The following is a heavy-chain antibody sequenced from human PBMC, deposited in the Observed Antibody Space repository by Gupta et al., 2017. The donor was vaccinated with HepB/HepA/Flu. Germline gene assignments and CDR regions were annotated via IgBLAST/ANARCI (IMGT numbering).Heavy chain of an antibody. V-gene: IGHV1-24*01. CDR3: ATGYSTGWFSYGSLNGFDI. Sequence: QVQLVPSGAEVKKPGASVKVACKVSGYTLTDISMHWVRQAPGKGLEWMGGFDPEDGETIYAQKFQDRVTMTEDTSADTAYMELSSLRSEDTAVYYCATGYSTGWFSYGSLNGFDIWGQGTMVTGAS. D-gene: IGHD6-19*01. CDR2: FDPEDGET. CDR1: GYTLTDIS. J-gene: IGHJ3*02.